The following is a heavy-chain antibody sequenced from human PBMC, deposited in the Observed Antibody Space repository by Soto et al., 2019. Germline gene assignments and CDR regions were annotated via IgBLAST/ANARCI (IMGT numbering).Heavy chain of an antibody. D-gene: IGHD6-25*01. CDR1: ADSISGYY. CDR3: ARHGGFNLQF. CDR2: LYYGRSA. Sequence: SETVCHPCAVSADSISGYYCMLIRQPPGKGLESIGYLYYGRSANYTPSLQGRVTISVDKSKSQVALEVKSVTGADTAVYFCARHGGFNLQFWGLGTRVTVSS. J-gene: IGHJ4*02. V-gene: IGHV4-59*08.